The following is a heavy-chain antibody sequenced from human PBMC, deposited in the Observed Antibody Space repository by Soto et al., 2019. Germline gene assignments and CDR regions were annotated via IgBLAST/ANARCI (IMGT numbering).Heavy chain of an antibody. V-gene: IGHV4-39*01. J-gene: IGHJ6*02. CDR1: GGSISSSSYY. CDR3: AREYVDTAMVSDGMDV. CDR2: IYYSGST. Sequence: SETLSLTCTVSGGSISSSSYYWGWIRQPPGKGLEWIGSIYYSGSTYYNPSLKSRVTISVDTSKNQFPLKLSSVTAADTAVYYCAREYVDTAMVSDGMDVWGQGTTVT. D-gene: IGHD5-18*01.